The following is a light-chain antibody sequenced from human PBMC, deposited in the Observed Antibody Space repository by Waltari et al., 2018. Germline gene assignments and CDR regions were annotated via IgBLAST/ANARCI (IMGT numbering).Light chain of an antibody. CDR3: QQYGSSIMYT. Sequence: VLMQSPGTLSLSPGESATLSCRASQSLTKRYLAWYQQKPGQAPRLVIYGASSRAAGIPDRFSGSGSGTDFTLTISRLEPEDFAVYYCQQYGSSIMYTFGQGTKLEIK. V-gene: IGKV3-20*01. CDR2: GAS. CDR1: QSLTKRY. J-gene: IGKJ2*01.